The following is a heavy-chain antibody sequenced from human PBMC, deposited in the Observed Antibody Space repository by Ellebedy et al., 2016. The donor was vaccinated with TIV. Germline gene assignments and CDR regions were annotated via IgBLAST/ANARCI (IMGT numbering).Heavy chain of an antibody. D-gene: IGHD3-16*01. CDR1: GGSFNDYY. J-gene: IGHJ2*01. CDR2: INHSGST. V-gene: IGHV4-34*01. Sequence: MPSETLSLTCAVYGGSFNDYYWTWIRQPPGKGLEWIGEINHSGSTNYNPSLKSRVTIAVDTSKSRFSLKLSSVTAADTAVYYCTKALGDTRYFDLWGRGTLVTVSS. CDR3: TKALGDTRYFDL.